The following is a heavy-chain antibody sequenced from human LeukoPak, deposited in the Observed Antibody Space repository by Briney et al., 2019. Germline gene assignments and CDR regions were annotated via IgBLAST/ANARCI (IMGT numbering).Heavy chain of an antibody. CDR3: ARDLADPPYSIVGALGY. CDR2: IYSGGST. V-gene: IGHV3-66*01. J-gene: IGHJ4*02. D-gene: IGHD1-26*01. Sequence: GGSLRLSCAASGFTVSSNYMSWVRQAPGKGLEWVSVIYSGGSTYYADSVKGRFTISRDNSKNTLYLQMNSLRAEDTAVYYCARDLADPPYSIVGALGYWGQGTLVTVSS. CDR1: GFTVSSNY.